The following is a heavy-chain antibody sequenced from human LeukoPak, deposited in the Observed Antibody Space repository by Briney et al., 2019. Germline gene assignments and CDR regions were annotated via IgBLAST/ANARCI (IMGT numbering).Heavy chain of an antibody. J-gene: IGHJ5*02. Sequence: GGSLRLSCAASGFTFSDYYMSWIRQAPGKGLEWVSYISSSSSYTNYADSVKGRFTISRDNAKNSLYLQMNSLRAEDTAVYYCARGGDSGYYYGSGSYILWFDPWGQGTLVTVSS. CDR3: ARGGDSGYYYGSGSYILWFDP. CDR1: GFTFSDYY. CDR2: ISSSSSYT. D-gene: IGHD3-10*01. V-gene: IGHV3-11*06.